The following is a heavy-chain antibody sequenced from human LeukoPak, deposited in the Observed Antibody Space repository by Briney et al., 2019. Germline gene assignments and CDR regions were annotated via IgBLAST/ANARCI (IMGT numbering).Heavy chain of an antibody. CDR1: GFTFSSYG. CDR2: IWYDGSNK. V-gene: IGHV3-33*06. Sequence: GGSLRLSCAASGFTFSSYGMHWVRQAPGKGLEWVAVIWYDGSNKYYADSVKGRFTISRDNPKNTLHLQMNSLRAEDTAVYYCAEEVGATYPTFDYWGQGTLVTVSS. D-gene: IGHD1-26*01. J-gene: IGHJ4*02. CDR3: AEEVGATYPTFDY.